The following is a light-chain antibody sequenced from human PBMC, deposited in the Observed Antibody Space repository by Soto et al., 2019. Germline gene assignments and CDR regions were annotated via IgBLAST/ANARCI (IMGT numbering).Light chain of an antibody. Sequence: EIVLTQSPGTLSLSPGERATLSCRASQSLSSNHLAWYQQKPGQAPRLLIYGASSSATGIQDRFSGSWSRTEFTRTINRLEADDFTVNYWQQYGTSPRPFGPGTELEIK. CDR2: GAS. V-gene: IGKV3-20*01. J-gene: IGKJ2*01. CDR1: QSLSSNH. CDR3: QQYGTSPRP.